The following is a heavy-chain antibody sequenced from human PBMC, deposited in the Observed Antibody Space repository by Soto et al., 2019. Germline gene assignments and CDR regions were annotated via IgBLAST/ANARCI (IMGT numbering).Heavy chain of an antibody. V-gene: IGHV5-51*03. CDR2: IYPGDSDT. D-gene: IGHD1-1*01. CDR3: ARRARGTWAVDY. CDR1: GDIFTNYW. J-gene: IGHJ4*02. Sequence: EVHLVQSGAEMKKPGESVKISCNGSGDIFTNYWIGLLRQMPGKGLEWMGIIYPGDSDTMYSPSFQGQVTISADKSFSPAYLRWRSLTASDRDLYFCARRARGTWAVDYWGQGTQVTVSS.